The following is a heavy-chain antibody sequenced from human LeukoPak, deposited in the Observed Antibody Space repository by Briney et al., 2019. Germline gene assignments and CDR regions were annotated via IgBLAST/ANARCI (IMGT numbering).Heavy chain of an antibody. CDR3: ARLPRDGYNHDAFDI. V-gene: IGHV3-48*03. CDR1: GFTFSSYE. J-gene: IGHJ3*02. CDR2: ISSSGSTI. Sequence: GGSLRLSCAASGFTFSSYEMNWVRQAPGKGLEWVSYISSSGSTIYYADSVKGRFTISRDNAKNSLYLQMNSLRAEDTAVYYCARLPRDGYNHDAFDIWGQGTMVTVSS. D-gene: IGHD5-24*01.